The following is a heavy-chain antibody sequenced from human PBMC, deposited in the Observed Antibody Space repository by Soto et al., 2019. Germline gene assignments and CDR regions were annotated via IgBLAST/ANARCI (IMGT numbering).Heavy chain of an antibody. CDR3: AHSLTVVTPDYYFDY. D-gene: IGHD2-21*02. CDR2: IYWNDDK. V-gene: IGHV2-5*01. J-gene: IGHJ4*02. Sequence: SGPTLVQPTQTLTLTCTFSGFSLSTSGVGVGWIRQPPGKALEWLALIYWNDDKRYSPSLKSRLTITKDTSKNQVVLTMTNMDPVDTATYYCAHSLTVVTPDYYFDYWGQGTLVTVSS. CDR1: GFSLSTSGVG.